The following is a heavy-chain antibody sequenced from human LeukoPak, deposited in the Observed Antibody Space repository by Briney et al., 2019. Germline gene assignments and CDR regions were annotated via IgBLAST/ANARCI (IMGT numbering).Heavy chain of an antibody. Sequence: GGSLRLSCVGSGFSLSDYGIHWVRQAPGKGLEWVAVVSYDGGHKYYADSVKGRFTISRDTSSDTVSLQMNSLRVEDTALYYCTRDRINMMVMGHDSGLDCWGQGTLVTVSS. CDR3: TRDRINMMVMGHDSGLDC. V-gene: IGHV3-30*03. CDR2: VSYDGGHK. CDR1: GFSLSDYG. D-gene: IGHD3-22*01. J-gene: IGHJ4*02.